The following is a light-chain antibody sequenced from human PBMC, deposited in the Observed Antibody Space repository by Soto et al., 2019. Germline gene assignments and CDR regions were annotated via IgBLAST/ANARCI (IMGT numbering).Light chain of an antibody. CDR3: SSYTRSSTVV. V-gene: IGLV2-14*01. Sequence: QSALTQPASVSGSPGQSITISCTGTSSDVGAYNYVSWYQQHPGKAPKLMIYEVSNRPSGVSDRFSGSKSGNTASLTISGLQAEDEADYCCSSYTRSSTVVFGGGTKLTVL. CDR2: EVS. CDR1: SSDVGAYNY. J-gene: IGLJ2*01.